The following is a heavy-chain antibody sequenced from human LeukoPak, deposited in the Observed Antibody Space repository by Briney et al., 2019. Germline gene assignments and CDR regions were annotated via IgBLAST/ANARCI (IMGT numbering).Heavy chain of an antibody. CDR1: GYTFTCYY. D-gene: IGHD3-9*01. Sequence: GASVKVSCKASGYTFTCYYMHWVRHAPGQGLEWMGWINPNSGGTNYAQKFQGWVTMTRDTSISTAYMELSRLRSDDTAVYYCAREDYDILTGYYEGAPGTNWGQGTLVTVSS. J-gene: IGHJ4*02. CDR2: INPNSGGT. CDR3: AREDYDILTGYYEGAPGTN. V-gene: IGHV1-2*04.